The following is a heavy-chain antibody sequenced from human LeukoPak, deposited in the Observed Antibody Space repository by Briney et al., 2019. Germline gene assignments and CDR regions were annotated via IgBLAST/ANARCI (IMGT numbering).Heavy chain of an antibody. J-gene: IGHJ1*01. Sequence: ASVKVSCKASGYTFTSYGISWVRQAPGQGLEWMGWISAYSGNTNYAQKLQGRVTMTTDTSTSTAYMELRSLRSDDTAVYYCARVPGYDKFGRGYFQHWGQGTLVTVSS. D-gene: IGHD3-22*01. CDR1: GYTFTSYG. CDR2: ISAYSGNT. V-gene: IGHV1-18*01. CDR3: ARVPGYDKFGRGYFQH.